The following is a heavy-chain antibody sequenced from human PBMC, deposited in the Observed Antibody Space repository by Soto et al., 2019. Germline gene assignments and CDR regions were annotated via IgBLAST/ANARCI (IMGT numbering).Heavy chain of an antibody. CDR3: ARADFEAFHMDV. V-gene: IGHV3-13*04. J-gene: IGHJ6*02. CDR2: IGTAGDT. D-gene: IGHD2-21*01. CDR1: GFTFSSYD. Sequence: GGSLRLSCAASGFTFSSYDMHWVRQATGKGLEWVSAIGTAGDTYYPGSVKGRFTISRENAKNSLYLQMNSLRAGDTAVYYCARADFEAFHMDVWGQGTTVTVSS.